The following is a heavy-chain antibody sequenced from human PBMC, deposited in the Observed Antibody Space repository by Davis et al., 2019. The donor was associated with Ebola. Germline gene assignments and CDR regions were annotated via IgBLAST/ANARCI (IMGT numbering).Heavy chain of an antibody. CDR2: INSDGSST. V-gene: IGHV3-74*01. J-gene: IGHJ5*02. Sequence: GESLKISCAASGFTFSSYWMHWVRQAPGKGLVWVSRINSDGSSTNYADSVKGRFTISRDNAKNTLYLQMNSLRAEDTAVYYRARVAYGDSWRWFDPWGQGTLVTVSS. CDR1: GFTFSSYW. D-gene: IGHD4-17*01. CDR3: ARVAYGDSWRWFDP.